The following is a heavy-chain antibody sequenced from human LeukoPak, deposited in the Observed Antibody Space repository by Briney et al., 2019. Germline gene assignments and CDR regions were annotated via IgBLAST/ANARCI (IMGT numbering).Heavy chain of an antibody. J-gene: IGHJ4*02. CDR3: AKGAYYDISTGASDY. CDR2: ISGSGGIT. V-gene: IGHV3-23*01. CDR1: GFTFSNYA. Sequence: PGGSLRLSCAASGFTFSNYAMSWVRQAPGRGLEWVSAISGSGGITYYADSVKGRFTISRDNAKNTLYLQMSSLRAEDTAVYYCAKGAYYDISTGASDYWGQGTLVTVSS. D-gene: IGHD3-9*01.